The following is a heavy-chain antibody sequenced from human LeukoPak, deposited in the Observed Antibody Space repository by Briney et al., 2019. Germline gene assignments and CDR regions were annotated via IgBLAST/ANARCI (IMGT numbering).Heavy chain of an antibody. CDR3: GRDRGYTYGLDS. J-gene: IGHJ4*02. D-gene: IGHD5-18*01. CDR2: IYHSGST. CDR1: GDFITTGNYY. Sequence: PSETLSLTCTVSGDFITTGNYYWGWIQQPPGKGLEGIGSIYHSGSTYYNPSLKSRVTISVDTSKNQFSLKLSSVTAADTAVYYCGRDRGYTYGLDSWGQGTLVTVSS. V-gene: IGHV4-38-2*02.